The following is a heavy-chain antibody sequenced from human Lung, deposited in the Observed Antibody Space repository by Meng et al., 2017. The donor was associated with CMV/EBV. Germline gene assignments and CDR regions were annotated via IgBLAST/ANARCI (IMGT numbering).Heavy chain of an antibody. V-gene: IGHV3-7*01. CDR2: IKHDGSET. J-gene: IGHJ5*02. Sequence: GESLKISCAASGFTFNSYWMSWVRQAPGEGLEWVGNIKHDGSETHYLDSVKGRFTISRDNAKKSMYLQMNSLRVDDTAVYFCATGSGDYGAWGQGTLVTGSS. CDR3: ATGSGDYGA. D-gene: IGHD3-10*01. CDR1: GFTFNSYW.